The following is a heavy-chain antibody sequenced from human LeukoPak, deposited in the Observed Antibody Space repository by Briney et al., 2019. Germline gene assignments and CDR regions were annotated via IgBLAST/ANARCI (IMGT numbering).Heavy chain of an antibody. CDR1: GFTFSNAW. J-gene: IGHJ4*02. CDR3: TTDGWQQLDYFDY. D-gene: IGHD6-13*01. Sequence: PGGSLRLSCAASGFTFSNAWMSWVRQAPGKGLEWVGRIKSKTDGGTTDYAAPVKGRFTISRDDSKNTLYLQMNSLKTEDTAVYYCTTDGWQQLDYFDYWGRGTLVTVSS. V-gene: IGHV3-15*01. CDR2: IKSKTDGGTT.